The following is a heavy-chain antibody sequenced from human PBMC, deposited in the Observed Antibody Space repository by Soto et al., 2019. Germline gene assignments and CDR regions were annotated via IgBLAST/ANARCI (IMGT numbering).Heavy chain of an antibody. D-gene: IGHD3-16*01. Sequence: EVQLVESGGGLVQPGGSLRLSCAASGFTFSSYWMHWVRQAPGKGLVWISRINTDGSSTSYVDSVQGRFTISRDNGKNTLFLQMNSLRGEDTAVYYCASHLRPTNWGRGYFDYWGQGPLVTVSS. CDR2: INTDGSST. CDR1: GFTFSSYW. V-gene: IGHV3-74*01. CDR3: ASHLRPTNWGRGYFDY. J-gene: IGHJ4*02.